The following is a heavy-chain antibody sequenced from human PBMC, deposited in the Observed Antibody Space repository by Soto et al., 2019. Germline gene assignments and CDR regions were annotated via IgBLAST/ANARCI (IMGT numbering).Heavy chain of an antibody. V-gene: IGHV4-31*03. D-gene: IGHD3-10*01. Sequence: SETLSLICTVSGDSISRGAYYWTWIRQHPGKGLEWIGYIYQSGSTHYNPSLRSRLTISIDTSKNQFSLKLSSVTAADTAVYYCARDGTGSFGTFDYWGQGTLVTVSS. J-gene: IGHJ4*02. CDR3: ARDGTGSFGTFDY. CDR1: GDSISRGAYY. CDR2: IYQSGST.